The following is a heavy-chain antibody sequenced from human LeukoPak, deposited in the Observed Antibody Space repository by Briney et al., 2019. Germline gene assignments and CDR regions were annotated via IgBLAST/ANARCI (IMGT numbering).Heavy chain of an antibody. CDR1: GFTFSNFL. J-gene: IGHJ5*02. Sequence: NPGGSLRLSCTVSGFTFSNFLMNWGRQPPGKGLEWVSSISRSAISIYYADSLKGRFTISRDNAKNSLYLQMNSLRAEDTAVYYCARGADYHYDSTSVHHWGRGTLVTVSS. CDR3: ARGADYHYDSTSVHH. D-gene: IGHD3-22*01. V-gene: IGHV3-21*01. CDR2: ISRSAISI.